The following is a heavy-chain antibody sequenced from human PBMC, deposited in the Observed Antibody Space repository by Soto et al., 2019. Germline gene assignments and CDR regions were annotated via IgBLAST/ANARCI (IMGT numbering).Heavy chain of an antibody. CDR1: GYTFTSYD. J-gene: IGHJ5*02. Sequence: ASVKVSCKASGYTFTSYDINWVRQATGQGIERMGWMNPNSGNTGYAQKFQGRVTITRNTSISTAYMELSSLRSEDTAVYYCARGGTKVVVAATGEVSWFDPWGQGTLVTVSS. CDR3: ARGGTKVVVAATGEVSWFDP. D-gene: IGHD2-15*01. V-gene: IGHV1-8*01. CDR2: MNPNSGNT.